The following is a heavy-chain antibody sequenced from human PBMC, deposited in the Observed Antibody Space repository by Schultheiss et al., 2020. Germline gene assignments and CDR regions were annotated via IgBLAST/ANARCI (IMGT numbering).Heavy chain of an antibody. Sequence: GSLTLSCAAAGFTFDDYGMSWVRQAPGKGLEWISAISGSGVSAYYADSVKGRFTISRDNAKNSLYLQMNSLRAEDTAVYYCARYLQQWLGTGTYYFDYWGQGTLVTVSS. V-gene: IGHV3-20*04. J-gene: IGHJ4*02. D-gene: IGHD6-19*01. CDR1: GFTFDDYG. CDR2: ISGSGVSA. CDR3: ARYLQQWLGTGTYYFDY.